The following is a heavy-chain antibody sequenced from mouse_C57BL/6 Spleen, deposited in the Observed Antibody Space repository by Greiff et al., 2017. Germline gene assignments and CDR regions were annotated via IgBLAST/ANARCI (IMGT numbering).Heavy chain of an antibody. J-gene: IGHJ3*01. Sequence: EVQLQESGPELVKPGASVKISCKASGYSFTGYYMNWVKQSPEKSLEWIGEINPSTGGTTYNQKFKAKATLTVDKSSSTAYMQLKSLTSEDSAVDYCARRPDGYYGVWFAYWGQGTLVTVS. CDR3: ARRPDGYYGVWFAY. CDR2: INPSTGGT. CDR1: GYSFTGYY. V-gene: IGHV1-42*01. D-gene: IGHD2-3*01.